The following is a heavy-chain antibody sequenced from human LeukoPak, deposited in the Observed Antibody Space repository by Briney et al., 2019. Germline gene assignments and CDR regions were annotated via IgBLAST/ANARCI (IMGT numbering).Heavy chain of an antibody. CDR1: GFTFSNYG. Sequence: GGSLRLSCAASGFTFSNYGMQWVRQAPGKGLEWVAVIWYDGSNKYYADSVKGRFTISRDNSKNTLFLQMNSLRADDTAVYYCASGYGDYKHFTYWGQGTLVTVPS. CDR2: IWYDGSNK. CDR3: ASGYGDYKHFTY. V-gene: IGHV3-33*01. J-gene: IGHJ4*02. D-gene: IGHD4-17*01.